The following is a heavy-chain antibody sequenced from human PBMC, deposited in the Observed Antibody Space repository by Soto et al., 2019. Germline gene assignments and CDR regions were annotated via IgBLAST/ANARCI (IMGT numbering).Heavy chain of an antibody. CDR1: GFSLTTSGVG. CDR3: AHRVLPTVFGLVTTTAIYFDF. Sequence: ITLNESGPPVVRPTETLTLTCRFSGFSLTTSGVGVGWIRQSPGKAPEWLALIYWDDDKRYSASLKSRLTITKDTSKNQVVLTVSDLDPTDTATYYCAHRVLPTVFGLVTTTAIYFDFWGQGTPVAVSS. CDR2: IYWDDDK. J-gene: IGHJ4*02. V-gene: IGHV2-5*02. D-gene: IGHD3-3*01.